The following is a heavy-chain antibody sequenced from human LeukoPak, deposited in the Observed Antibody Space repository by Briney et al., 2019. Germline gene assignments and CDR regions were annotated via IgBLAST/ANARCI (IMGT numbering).Heavy chain of an antibody. CDR2: IYYSGST. J-gene: IGHJ2*01. Sequence: SQTLSLTCTVSGGSISSGGYYWSWIRQHPGNGLEWIGYIYYSGSTYYNPSLKSRVTISVDTSKNQFSLKLSSVTAADTAAYYRAREYCSSTSCYTRSYWYFDLWGRGTLVTVSS. CDR1: GGSISSGGYY. V-gene: IGHV4-31*03. D-gene: IGHD2-2*02. CDR3: AREYCSSTSCYTRSYWYFDL.